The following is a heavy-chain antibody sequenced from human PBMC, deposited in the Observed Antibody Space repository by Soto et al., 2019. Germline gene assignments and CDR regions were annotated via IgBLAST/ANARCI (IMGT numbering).Heavy chain of an antibody. J-gene: IGHJ4*02. Sequence: QVQLVESGGGVVQSGRSLRLSCAASGFTFSSYAMHWVRQAPGKGLEWVAVISYDGSNKYYADSVKGRFTISRDNSTNTLYLQMNSLRAEDTAVYYCARDRVGCSGGSCYSSCDYWGQGTLVTVSS. D-gene: IGHD2-15*01. CDR2: ISYDGSNK. CDR1: GFTFSSYA. CDR3: ARDRVGCSGGSCYSSCDY. V-gene: IGHV3-30-3*01.